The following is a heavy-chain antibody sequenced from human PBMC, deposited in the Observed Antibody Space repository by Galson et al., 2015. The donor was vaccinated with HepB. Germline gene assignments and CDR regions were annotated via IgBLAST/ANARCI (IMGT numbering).Heavy chain of an antibody. CDR2: ISYDGSNK. V-gene: IGHV3-30-3*01. CDR3: ARVIAAGDYYYYGMDV. CDR1: GFTFSSYA. Sequence: SLRLSCAASGFTFSSYAMHWVRQAPGKGLEWVAVISYDGSNKYYADSVKGRFTISRDNSKNTLYLQMNSLRAEDTAVYYCARVIAAGDYYYYGMDVWGQGTTVTVSS. J-gene: IGHJ6*02. D-gene: IGHD6-19*01.